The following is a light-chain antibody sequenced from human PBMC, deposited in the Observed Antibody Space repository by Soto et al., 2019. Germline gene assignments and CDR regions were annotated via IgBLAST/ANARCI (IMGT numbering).Light chain of an antibody. CDR1: QSVNIY. CDR2: GAS. CDR3: QQYDDWLRLT. J-gene: IGKJ4*01. V-gene: IGKV3D-15*01. Sequence: EIVMTQSPATLSVSPGERAALSCSASQSVNIYLAWYQQKPGQAPRLLIFGASSRATGIPARFSGSGSGTEFNLTISSLQSEDFAVYFCQQYDDWLRLTFGGGTKVAIK.